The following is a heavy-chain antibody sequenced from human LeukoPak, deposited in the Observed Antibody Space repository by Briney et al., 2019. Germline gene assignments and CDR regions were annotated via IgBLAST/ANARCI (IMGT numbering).Heavy chain of an antibody. V-gene: IGHV3-23*01. J-gene: IGHJ3*02. CDR2: INDSGDST. D-gene: IGHD1-26*01. Sequence: GGSLRLSCAASGFTFDDYGMSWVRQAPGKGLEWVSVINDSGDSTYYADSVKGRFTISRDNSKNTLWLQMNSLRAVHTAVYYCAKNSVGPGQGGAFDIWGQATIVTVSS. CDR3: AKNSVGPGQGGAFDI. CDR1: GFTFDDYG.